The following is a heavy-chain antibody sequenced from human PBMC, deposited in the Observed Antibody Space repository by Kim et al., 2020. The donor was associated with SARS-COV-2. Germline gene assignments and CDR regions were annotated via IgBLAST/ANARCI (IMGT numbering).Heavy chain of an antibody. J-gene: IGHJ4*02. CDR2: T. CDR3: ARQSYGEPLDY. D-gene: IGHD4-17*01. Sequence: TTSHHALKRRVNISVDTSKNQFSLKLSSVPAADTAVYYCARQSYGEPLDYWGQGTLVTVSS. V-gene: IGHV4-59*08.